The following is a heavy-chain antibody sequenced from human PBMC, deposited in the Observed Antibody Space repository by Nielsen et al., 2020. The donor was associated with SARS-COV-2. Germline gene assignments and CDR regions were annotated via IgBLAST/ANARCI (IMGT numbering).Heavy chain of an antibody. D-gene: IGHD3/OR15-3a*01. Sequence: GESLKISCQGSGYSFTSYWIGWVRQMPGKGLEWMGIIYPGDSDTRYSPSFQGQVTISADKSINTAYLQWRGLKASDTAMYYCARHPDFWTGYYFDSWGQGTLVTVSS. J-gene: IGHJ5*01. CDR3: ARHPDFWTGYYFDS. CDR1: GYSFTSYW. CDR2: IYPGDSDT. V-gene: IGHV5-51*01.